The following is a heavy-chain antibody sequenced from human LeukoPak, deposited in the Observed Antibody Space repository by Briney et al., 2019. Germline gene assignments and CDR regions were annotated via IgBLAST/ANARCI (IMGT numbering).Heavy chain of an antibody. Sequence: SETLSLTCTVSGGSISSYYWSWIRQPPGKGLEWIGYIYYSGSTNYNPSLKSRVTISVDTSKNQFSLKLSSVTAADTAVYYCARGGGFWSGYYLDYWGQGTLVTASS. CDR1: GGSISSYY. J-gene: IGHJ4*02. D-gene: IGHD3-3*01. CDR3: ARGGGFWSGYYLDY. CDR2: IYYSGST. V-gene: IGHV4-59*01.